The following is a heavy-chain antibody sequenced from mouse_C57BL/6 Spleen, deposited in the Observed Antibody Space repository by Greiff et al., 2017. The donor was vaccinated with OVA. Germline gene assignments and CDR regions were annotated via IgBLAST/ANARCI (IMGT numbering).Heavy chain of an antibody. J-gene: IGHJ1*03. CDR3: TNYGSSYGYCDD. D-gene: IGHD1-1*01. CDR1: GFNIKDDY. CDR2: IDPENGDT. V-gene: IGHV14-4*01. Sequence: EVQLQQSGAELVRPGASVKLSCTASGFNIKDDYMHWVKQRPEQGLEWIGWIDPENGDTEYASKFQGKATITADTSSNTAYLQLSSLTSEDTAVYYCTNYGSSYGYCDDWGTGTTVTVSS.